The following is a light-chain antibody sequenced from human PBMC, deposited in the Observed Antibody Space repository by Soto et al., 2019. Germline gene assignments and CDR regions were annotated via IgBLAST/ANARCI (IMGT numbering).Light chain of an antibody. Sequence: EIVMTQSPATLSVSQGERATLSCRASQSVRSNLAWYQQKPGQAPRLLIYGASTRATGTPARFSGSGSGTEFTLTISSLQSEDFAVYYCLQYNNWVPTFGQGTKVDIK. V-gene: IGKV3-15*01. J-gene: IGKJ1*01. CDR3: LQYNNWVPT. CDR1: QSVRSN. CDR2: GAS.